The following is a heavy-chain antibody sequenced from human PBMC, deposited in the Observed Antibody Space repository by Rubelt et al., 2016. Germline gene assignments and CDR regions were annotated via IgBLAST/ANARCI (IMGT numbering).Heavy chain of an antibody. D-gene: IGHD4-17*01. J-gene: IGHJ5*02. CDR1: GYTFTSYY. CDR2: INPSGGST. Sequence: KPGASVKVSCKASGYTFTSYYMHWVRQAPGQGLEWMGIINPSGGSTSYAQKFQGRVTMTRDTSTSTVYMEPSSLRSEDTAVYYCARLPGTTVTTFPYNWFDPWGQGTLVTVSS. V-gene: IGHV1-46*01. CDR3: ARLPGTTVTTFPYNWFDP.